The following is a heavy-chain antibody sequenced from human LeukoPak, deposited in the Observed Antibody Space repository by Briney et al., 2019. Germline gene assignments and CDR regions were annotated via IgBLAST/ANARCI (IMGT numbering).Heavy chain of an antibody. CDR3: ARAPRDNSGYYMRSFDY. V-gene: IGHV4-38-2*02. Sequence: SETLSLTCTVSGYSISSDCYWGWIRQPPGQGLEWIGGIYHSGYTYYYPSLKSRVTISVDTSKNQFSLKLSSVTAADTAVYYCARAPRDNSGYYMRSFDYWGQGTLVTVSS. D-gene: IGHD3-22*01. J-gene: IGHJ4*02. CDR1: GYSISSDCY. CDR2: IYHSGYT.